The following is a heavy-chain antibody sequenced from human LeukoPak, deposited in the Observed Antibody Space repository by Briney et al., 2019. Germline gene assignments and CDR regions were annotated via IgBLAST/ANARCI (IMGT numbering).Heavy chain of an antibody. V-gene: IGHV4-59*01. CDR1: GGSISSFY. D-gene: IGHD6-19*01. CDR2: VSYIGST. CDR3: AREAIAVAGTGIDY. J-gene: IGHJ4*02. Sequence: PPETPSHTRRVSGGSISSFYWSWIRQPPRKGPEWNGYVSYIGSTSYNPSLKSRVTISVDTSTNPFSLKLSSVTAADTAVYYCAREAIAVAGTGIDYWGQGTLGTVSS.